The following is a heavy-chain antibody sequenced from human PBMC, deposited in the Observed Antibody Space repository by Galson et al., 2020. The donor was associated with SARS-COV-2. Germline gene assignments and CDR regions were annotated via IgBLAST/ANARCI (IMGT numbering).Heavy chain of an antibody. Sequence: ASVTVSCNASGYTFTDDYVHWVRQAPPQGLEWMGWVNPNSGGTNYAPKFQGRLTMTRDTSISTAYMELSRLRSDDTAVYYCARDHHYYDILTGALGGYYYYSGMDVWGQGTTVTVSS. CDR1: GYTFTDDY. CDR3: ARDHHYYDILTGALGGYYYYSGMDV. J-gene: IGHJ6*02. D-gene: IGHD3-9*01. CDR2: VNPNSGGT. V-gene: IGHV1-2*02.